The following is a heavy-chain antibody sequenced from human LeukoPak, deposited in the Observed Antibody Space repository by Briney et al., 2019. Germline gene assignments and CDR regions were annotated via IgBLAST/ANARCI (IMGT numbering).Heavy chain of an antibody. D-gene: IGHD6-13*01. Sequence: GASVKVSCKASGYTFTGHYMHWVRQAPGQGLEWMGWISTSNGNTNSAQKIQGRLTMTTDTSTSTAYMELRSLRSDDTAVYYCAREAAGTWWFDPWGQGTLVTVSS. CDR2: ISTSNGNT. CDR1: GYTFTGHY. CDR3: AREAAGTWWFDP. J-gene: IGHJ5*02. V-gene: IGHV1-18*04.